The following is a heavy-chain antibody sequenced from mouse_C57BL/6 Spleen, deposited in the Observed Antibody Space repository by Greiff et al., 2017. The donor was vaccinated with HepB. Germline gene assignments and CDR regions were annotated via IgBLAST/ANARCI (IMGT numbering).Heavy chain of an antibody. D-gene: IGHD1-1*01. CDR2: IDPENGDT. J-gene: IGHJ1*03. Sequence: VQLQQSGAELVRPGASVKLSCTASGFNFTDDYMHWVKQRPEQGLEWIGWIDPENGDTEYASKFQGQATITADTSSNTAYLQLSSLTSEDTAVYYCATCDGSSYGYFDVWGKGTTVTVSS. CDR3: ATCDGSSYGYFDV. CDR1: GFNFTDDY. V-gene: IGHV14-4*01.